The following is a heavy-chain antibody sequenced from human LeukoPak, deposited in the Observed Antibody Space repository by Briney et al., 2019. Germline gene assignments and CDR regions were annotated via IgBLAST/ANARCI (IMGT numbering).Heavy chain of an antibody. D-gene: IGHD1-26*01. CDR3: ARDQKVGATPYFGMGV. Sequence: ASVKVSCKASGATFSSYAINWVRQAPGQGLEWMGRIIPMLGTVNYAQKFQGRVTIIADKFTSTAYMEVSSLRSEDTAVYYCARDQKVGATPYFGMGVWGQGTTVTVSS. V-gene: IGHV1-69*04. CDR1: GATFSSYA. CDR2: IIPMLGTV. J-gene: IGHJ6*02.